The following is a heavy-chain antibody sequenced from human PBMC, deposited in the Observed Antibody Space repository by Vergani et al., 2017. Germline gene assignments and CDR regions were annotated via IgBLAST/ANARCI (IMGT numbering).Heavy chain of an antibody. CDR1: GYSFTSYW. Sequence: EVQLVQSGAEVKKPGESLRISCKGSGYSFTSYWISWVRQMPGKGLEWMGRIDPSDSYTNYNPSFQGHVTISADKSISTAYLQWSSLKASDTAMYYCARTDYGDYEVNYWGQGTLVTVSS. J-gene: IGHJ4*02. CDR3: ARTDYGDYEVNY. V-gene: IGHV5-10-1*03. D-gene: IGHD4-17*01. CDR2: IDPSDSYT.